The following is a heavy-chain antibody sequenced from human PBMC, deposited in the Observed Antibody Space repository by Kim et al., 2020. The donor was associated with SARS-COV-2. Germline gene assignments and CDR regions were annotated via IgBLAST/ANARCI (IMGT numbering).Heavy chain of an antibody. V-gene: IGHV4-39*01. D-gene: IGHD2-21*02. CDR3: ARHVFGVVVTAAFFDL. J-gene: IGHJ2*01. Sequence: PSRKSRVTVSADASKNQVSLELTSVTAADTAVYYCARHVFGVVVTAAFFDLWGRGTLVTVSS.